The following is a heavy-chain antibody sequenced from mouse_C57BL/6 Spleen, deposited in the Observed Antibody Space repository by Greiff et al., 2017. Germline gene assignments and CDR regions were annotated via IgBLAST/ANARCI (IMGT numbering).Heavy chain of an antibody. CDR3: ARRDYSNWYFDV. J-gene: IGHJ1*03. D-gene: IGHD2-5*01. CDR1: GYTFTSYW. Sequence: VQLQQPGAELVKPGASVKLSCKASGYTFTSYWMHWVKQRPGQGLEWIGMIHPNSGSTNYNEKFKSKATLTVDKSSSTAYMQLSSLTSEDSAVYDCARRDYSNWYFDVWGTGTTVTVSS. V-gene: IGHV1-64*01. CDR2: IHPNSGST.